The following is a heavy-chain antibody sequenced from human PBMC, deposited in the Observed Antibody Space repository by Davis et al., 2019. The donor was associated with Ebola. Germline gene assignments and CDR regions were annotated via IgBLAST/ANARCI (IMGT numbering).Heavy chain of an antibody. Sequence: GGSLRLSCAASGFTFSSYSMNWVRQAPGKGLEWVSSISSSSSYIYYADSVKGRFTISRDNAKNSLYLQMNSLRAENTAVYYCERARGPGYFDYWGQGTLVTVSS. D-gene: IGHD3-10*01. J-gene: IGHJ4*02. CDR3: ERARGPGYFDY. V-gene: IGHV3-21*01. CDR1: GFTFSSYS. CDR2: ISSSSSYI.